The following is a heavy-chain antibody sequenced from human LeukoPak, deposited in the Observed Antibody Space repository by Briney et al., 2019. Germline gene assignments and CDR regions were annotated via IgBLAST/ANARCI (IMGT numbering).Heavy chain of an antibody. J-gene: IGHJ3*02. V-gene: IGHV4-59*01. CDR2: IYYNGNT. D-gene: IGHD3-22*01. CDR3: VRGNYDNRGYSNAFDI. CDR1: GASISSSY. Sequence: PSGTLSLTCTVSGASISSSYWSWVRQPPGKRLEWIGFIYYNGNTNSNPSLKSRVTISVDTSKNQFSLKLTSVTAADTAVYYCVRGNYDNRGYSNAFDIRGQGAMVTVSS.